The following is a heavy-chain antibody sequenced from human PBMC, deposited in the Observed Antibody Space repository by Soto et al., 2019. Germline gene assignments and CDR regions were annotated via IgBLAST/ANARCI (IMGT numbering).Heavy chain of an antibody. J-gene: IGHJ4*02. Sequence: PSETLSLTCTVSGGSISSYYWSWIRQPPGKGLEWIGYIYYSGSTNYNPSLKSRVTISVDTSKNQFSLKLSSVTAADTAVYYCARAEDIVATTFDYWGQGTLVT. CDR3: ARAEDIVATTFDY. CDR1: GGSISSYY. CDR2: IYYSGST. V-gene: IGHV4-59*01. D-gene: IGHD5-12*01.